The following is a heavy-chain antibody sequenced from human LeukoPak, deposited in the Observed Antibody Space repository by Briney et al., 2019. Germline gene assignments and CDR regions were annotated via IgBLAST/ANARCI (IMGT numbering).Heavy chain of an antibody. CDR2: ISAYNGNT. CDR1: GYTFTSYG. J-gene: IGHJ6*03. CDR3: ARESLPYDILTGYYTGNYYYYMDV. Sequence: GASVKVSCKASGYTFTSYGISWVRQAPGQGLEWMGWISAYNGNTNYAQKLQGRVTMTTDTSTSTAYMELRSLRSDDTAVYYCARESLPYDILTGYYTGNYYYYMDVWGKGTTVTISS. D-gene: IGHD3-9*01. V-gene: IGHV1-18*01.